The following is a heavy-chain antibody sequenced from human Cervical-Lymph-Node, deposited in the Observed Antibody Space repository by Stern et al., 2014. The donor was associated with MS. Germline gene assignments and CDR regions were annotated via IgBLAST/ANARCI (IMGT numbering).Heavy chain of an antibody. CDR2: IYPGDSDT. D-gene: IGHD3-22*01. J-gene: IGHJ4*02. V-gene: IGHV5-51*03. CDR1: GYTFTAYW. Sequence: EVHLVESGAAVKKSGESLKISCEASGYTFTAYWIGWVRQMPGKGLEWMGTIYPGDSDTRYSPSFQGRVTISADKSITTAYLQWSSLKASDSAIYYCARTYDSSGYGLDYWGQGTVVTVSS. CDR3: ARTYDSSGYGLDY.